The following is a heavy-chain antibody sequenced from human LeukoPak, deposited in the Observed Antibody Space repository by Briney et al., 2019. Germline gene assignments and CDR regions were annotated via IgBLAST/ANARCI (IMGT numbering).Heavy chain of an antibody. CDR3: ARDLDFTTGFDP. Sequence: ASVTVSCKASGGTFSSYAISWVRQAPGQGLEWMGGIIPIFGTANYAQKFQGRVTITTDESTSTAYMELSSLRSEVTAVYYCARDLDFTTGFDPWGQGTLVTVSS. D-gene: IGHD3-3*01. CDR2: IIPIFGTA. CDR1: GGTFSSYA. J-gene: IGHJ5*02. V-gene: IGHV1-69*05.